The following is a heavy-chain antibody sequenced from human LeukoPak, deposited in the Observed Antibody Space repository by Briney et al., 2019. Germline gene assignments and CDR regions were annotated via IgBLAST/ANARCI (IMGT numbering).Heavy chain of an antibody. Sequence: TGGSLRLSCAASGFTFSDHYMDWVRQAPGKGLEWVGRTRNKANSYTTEYAASVKGRFTISRDDSKNSLYLQMNSLKTEDTAVYYCARVGGPLKASSYFDIWGQGTMVTVSS. CDR2: TRNKANSYTT. CDR1: GFTFSDHY. CDR3: ARVGGPLKASSYFDI. J-gene: IGHJ3*02. V-gene: IGHV3-72*01. D-gene: IGHD2-15*01.